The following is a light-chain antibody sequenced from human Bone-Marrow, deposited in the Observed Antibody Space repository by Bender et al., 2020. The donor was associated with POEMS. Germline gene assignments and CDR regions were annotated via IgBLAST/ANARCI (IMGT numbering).Light chain of an antibody. CDR3: SSYTSSSTLV. J-gene: IGLJ2*01. CDR1: SLRSYY. CDR2: GQN. V-gene: IGLV3-19*01. Sequence: SSDLTQDPAVSVALGQTVAITCQGDSLRSYYATWYQQKSGQAPVLVMYGQNKRPSGISDRFSGSSSGDTASLTISGLQAEDEADYYCSSYTSSSTLVFGGGTKLTVL.